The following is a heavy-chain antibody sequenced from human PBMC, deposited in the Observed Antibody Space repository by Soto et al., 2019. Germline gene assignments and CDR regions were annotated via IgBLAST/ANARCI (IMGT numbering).Heavy chain of an antibody. CDR2: ISYDGSNK. D-gene: IGHD6-19*01. Sequence: QVQLVESGGGVVQPGRSLRLSCAASGFTFSSYAMHWVRQAPGKWLEWVAVISYDGSNKYYADSVKGRFTISRDNSKNTLYLQMNSLRAEDTAVYYGARDAVAGNYEGGDYWGQGTLVTVSS. J-gene: IGHJ4*02. CDR3: ARDAVAGNYEGGDY. CDR1: GFTFSSYA. V-gene: IGHV3-30-3*01.